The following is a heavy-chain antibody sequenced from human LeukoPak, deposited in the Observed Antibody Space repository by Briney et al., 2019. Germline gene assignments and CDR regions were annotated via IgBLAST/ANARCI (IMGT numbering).Heavy chain of an antibody. CDR1: GFTFSSYW. CDR3: ARARIAVAGTGYFDY. J-gene: IGHJ4*02. CDR2: IKQDGSEK. Sequence: PGGSLRLPCAASGFTFSSYWMSWVRQAPGKGLEWVANIKQDGSEKYYVDSVKGRFTISRDNAKNSLYLQMNSLRAEDTAVYYCARARIAVAGTGYFDYWGQGTLVTVSS. D-gene: IGHD6-19*01. V-gene: IGHV3-7*01.